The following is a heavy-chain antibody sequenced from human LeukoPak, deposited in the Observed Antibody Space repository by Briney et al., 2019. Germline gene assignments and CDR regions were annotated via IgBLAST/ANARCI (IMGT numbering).Heavy chain of an antibody. CDR2: ISGSGGST. D-gene: IGHD4-11*01. V-gene: IGHV3-23*01. CDR3: ARNDYSTLDY. Sequence: GGSLRLSCAASGFTFTNYAMSWVRQAPGKGLEWVSAISGSGGSTYYADSVKGRFTISRDSSKNTLYLQINSLRAEDTALYYCARNDYSTLDYWGQGTLVTVSS. CDR1: GFTFTNYA. J-gene: IGHJ4*02.